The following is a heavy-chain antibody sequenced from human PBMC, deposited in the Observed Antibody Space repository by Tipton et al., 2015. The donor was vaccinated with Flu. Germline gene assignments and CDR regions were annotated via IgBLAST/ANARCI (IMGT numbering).Heavy chain of an antibody. CDR2: IYTGGSS. Sequence: TLSLTCTVSGGSIRGYYWSWIRQPAGKGLEWIGRIYTGGSSYYNPSFKSRVTMSVDTSKNQFSLKLDSMTAADTAVYFCARDGYSGYDFGYYFDSWGQGTLVTVST. CDR1: GGSIRGYY. D-gene: IGHD5-12*01. CDR3: ARDGYSGYDFGYYFDS. J-gene: IGHJ4*02. V-gene: IGHV4-4*07.